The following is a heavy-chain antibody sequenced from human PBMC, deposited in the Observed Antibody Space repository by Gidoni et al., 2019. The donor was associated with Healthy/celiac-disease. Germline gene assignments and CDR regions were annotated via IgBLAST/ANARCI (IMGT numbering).Heavy chain of an antibody. V-gene: IGHV1-69*09. J-gene: IGHJ6*02. CDR2: IIPILGIA. CDR1: GGTFISYA. Sequence: QVQLVQSGAEVTKPVSSVKVSCKASGGTFISYAISWVRQAPGQGLEWMGRIIPILGIANYAQKFQGRVTITADKSTSTAYMELSSLRSEDTAVYYCARGIVVVTADGMDVWGQGTTVTVSS. D-gene: IGHD2-21*02. CDR3: ARGIVVVTADGMDV.